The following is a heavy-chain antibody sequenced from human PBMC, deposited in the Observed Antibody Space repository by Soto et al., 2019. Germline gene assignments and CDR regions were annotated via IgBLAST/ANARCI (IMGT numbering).Heavy chain of an antibody. Sequence: GGSLRLSCAASGFTFSSYAMHWVRQAPGKGLEWVAVISYDGSNKYYADSVKGRFTISRDNSKNTLYLQMNSLRAEDTAVYYCARALLKLELLPPIYYGMDVCGQGTTVTVS. V-gene: IGHV3-30-3*01. D-gene: IGHD1-26*01. J-gene: IGHJ6*02. CDR2: ISYDGSNK. CDR1: GFTFSSYA. CDR3: ARALLKLELLPPIYYGMDV.